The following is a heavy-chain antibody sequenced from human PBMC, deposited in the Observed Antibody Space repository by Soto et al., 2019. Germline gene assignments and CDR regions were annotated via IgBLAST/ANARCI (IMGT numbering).Heavy chain of an antibody. D-gene: IGHD3-9*01. V-gene: IGHV4-61*01. CDR3: EETGWGAFHAFDI. Sequence: SETLSLTCTVSGGSVSSGSYYWSWIRQPPGKGLEWIGYIYYSGSTNYNPSLKSRVTISVDTSKNQFSLKLSSVTAADTAVYYCEETGWGAFHAFDIWGQGTMVTVSS. J-gene: IGHJ3*02. CDR1: GGSVSSGSYY. CDR2: IYYSGST.